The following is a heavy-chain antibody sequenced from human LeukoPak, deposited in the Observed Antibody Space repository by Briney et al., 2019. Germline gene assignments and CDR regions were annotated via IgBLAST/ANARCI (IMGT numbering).Heavy chain of an antibody. CDR2: IKSKTDGGTT. D-gene: IGHD6-19*01. Sequence: GGSLRLSCAASGFTFSNAWMSWVRQAPGKGLEWVGRIKSKTDGGTTDYAAPVKGRFTISRDDSKNTLYLQMNSLKTEDTAVYYCTRLAVAGTSGYWGQGTLVTVSS. J-gene: IGHJ4*02. V-gene: IGHV3-15*01. CDR1: GFTFSNAW. CDR3: TRLAVAGTSGY.